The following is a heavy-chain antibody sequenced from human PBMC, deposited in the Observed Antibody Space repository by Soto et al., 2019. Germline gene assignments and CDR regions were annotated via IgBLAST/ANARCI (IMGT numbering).Heavy chain of an antibody. CDR3: ARGKETYYDSSGYYLRDIWFDP. D-gene: IGHD3-22*01. CDR2: IIPIFGTA. Sequence: QVQLVQSGAEVKKPGSSVKVSCKTSGGTFSSYAISWVRQAPGQGLEWMGGIIPIFGTANYAQKFQGRVTITADESTSTAYMELSSLRSEDTAVYYCARGKETYYDSSGYYLRDIWFDPWGQGTLVTVSS. J-gene: IGHJ5*02. V-gene: IGHV1-69*12. CDR1: GGTFSSYA.